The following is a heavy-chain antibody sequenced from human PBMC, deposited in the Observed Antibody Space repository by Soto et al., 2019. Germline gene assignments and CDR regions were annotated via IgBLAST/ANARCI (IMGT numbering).Heavy chain of an antibody. J-gene: IGHJ6*02. CDR3: ASSLGEGVAARRYYYYGMDV. V-gene: IGHV1-69*13. Sequence: SVKVSCKASGGTFSSYAISWVRQAPGQGLEWMGGIIPIFGTANYPQKFQGRVTITADESTSTAYMELSSLRSEDTAVYYCASSLGEGVAARRYYYYGMDVWGQGTTVTVSS. CDR2: IIPIFGTA. D-gene: IGHD6-6*01. CDR1: GGTFSSYA.